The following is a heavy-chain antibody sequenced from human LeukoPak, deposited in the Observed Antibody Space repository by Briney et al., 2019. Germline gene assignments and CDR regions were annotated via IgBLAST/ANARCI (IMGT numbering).Heavy chain of an antibody. CDR3: ARAQVRWELTTYNWFDP. CDR2: IYHSGNT. Sequence: SETLSLTCAVSGGSISSSNWWSWVRPPPGKGLEWIGDIYHSGNTNYNPSLKSRLTISVDKSKNQFSLKLSSVTAADTAIYYCARAQVRWELTTYNWFDPWGQGTLVTVSS. V-gene: IGHV4-4*02. J-gene: IGHJ5*02. CDR1: GGSISSSNW. D-gene: IGHD3-10*01.